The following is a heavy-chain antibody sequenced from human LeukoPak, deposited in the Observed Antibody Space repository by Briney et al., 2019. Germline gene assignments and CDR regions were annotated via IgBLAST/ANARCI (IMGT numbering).Heavy chain of an antibody. J-gene: IGHJ5*02. D-gene: IGHD6-13*01. Sequence: SETLSLTCAVYGGSFSGYYWSWIRQPPGKGLEWIGEINHSGSTNYNPSLKSRVTISVDTSKSQFSLKLSSVTAADTAVYYCARAPYSSSWYNWFDPWGQGTLVTVSS. CDR3: ARAPYSSSWYNWFDP. CDR2: INHSGST. V-gene: IGHV4-34*01. CDR1: GGSFSGYY.